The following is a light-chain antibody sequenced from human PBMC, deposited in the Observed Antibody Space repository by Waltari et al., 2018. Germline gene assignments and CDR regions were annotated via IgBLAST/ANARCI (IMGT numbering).Light chain of an antibody. Sequence: QAALTQPPSVSGSPGQSVTISCTGTSSDLGGFNYFSWYPQHPGKAPKLRIYDGKKGPAGVSDRFSGSKSGNTASLTSSGLQAEDEADYYCSSYTGSNTFVFGSGTKLTVL. V-gene: IGLV2-11*01. CDR2: DGK. J-gene: IGLJ6*01. CDR1: SSDLGGFNY. CDR3: SSYTGSNTFV.